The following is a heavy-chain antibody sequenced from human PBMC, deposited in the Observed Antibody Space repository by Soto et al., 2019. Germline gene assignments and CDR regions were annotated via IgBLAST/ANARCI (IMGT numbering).Heavy chain of an antibody. Sequence: SETLSLTCTVSGGSIRTHCWSWVRQPPGKGLEWIGYICNSGTTNYNPSLKSRVTISIDTSENQFSLKLSSVTATDTAVYYCARHLRDGYPWFGPCGQGTLVTVSS. CDR1: GGSIRTHC. CDR2: ICNSGTT. CDR3: ARHLRDGYPWFGP. J-gene: IGHJ5*02. D-gene: IGHD5-12*01. V-gene: IGHV4-59*08.